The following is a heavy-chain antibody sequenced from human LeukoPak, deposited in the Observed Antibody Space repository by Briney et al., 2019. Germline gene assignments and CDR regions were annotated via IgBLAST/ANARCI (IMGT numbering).Heavy chain of an antibody. CDR2: ISSSGSYI. D-gene: IGHD6-6*01. CDR1: GFTFSSYW. Sequence: GGSLRLSCAASGFTFSSYWMSWVRQAPGKGLEWVSSISSSGSYIFYAQSVEGRFIISRDNAKNSHYLQMNSLRVDDTAAYFCARGTYRSSSPSIGMPYYLDYWGQGILVTVSS. V-gene: IGHV3-21*01. CDR3: ARGTYRSSSPSIGMPYYLDY. J-gene: IGHJ4*02.